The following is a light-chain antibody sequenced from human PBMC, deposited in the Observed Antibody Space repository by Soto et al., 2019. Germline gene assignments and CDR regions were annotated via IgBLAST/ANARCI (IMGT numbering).Light chain of an antibody. J-gene: IGKJ1*01. CDR3: QQSYSSPPT. CDR2: AAS. CDR1: QSISNH. Sequence: DIQMTQSPSSLSVSVEGRVIITCRASQSISNHLNWYQQKPGKAPKLLIFAASSLQSGVPSRFSGSRSGPDFTLTISSLQPEDFATYYCQQSYSSPPTFGQGTKVDIK. V-gene: IGKV1-39*01.